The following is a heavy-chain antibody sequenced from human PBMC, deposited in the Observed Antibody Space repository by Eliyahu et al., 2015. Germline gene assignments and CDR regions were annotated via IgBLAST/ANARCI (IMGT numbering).Heavy chain of an antibody. CDR3: ARHDRLNWFDP. J-gene: IGHJ5*02. Sequence: QVQLLESGPGLVKPSETLSLXXTVXGGSITXXXXSWIRQPPGKGLEWIGYIFSTGNTNYXPSLKSRVAISLDTSKNQFSLKLSSVTAADTAIYYCARHDRLNWFDPWGLGTLVTVSS. D-gene: IGHD3-22*01. CDR2: IFSTGNT. CDR1: GGSITXXX. V-gene: IGHV4-59*08.